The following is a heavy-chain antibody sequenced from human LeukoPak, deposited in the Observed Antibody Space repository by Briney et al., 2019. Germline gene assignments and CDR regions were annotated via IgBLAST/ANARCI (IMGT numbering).Heavy chain of an antibody. J-gene: IGHJ5*02. CDR3: AREVGYCSSTSCQNNWFDP. D-gene: IGHD2-2*01. Sequence: GGSLRLSCAPSGFTFSSYSMNWVRQAPGKGLEWVSSISSSSSYIYYADSVKGRFTISRDNAKNSLYLQMNSLRAEDTAVYYCAREVGYCSSTSCQNNWFDPWGQGTLVTVSS. CDR2: ISSSSSYI. CDR1: GFTFSSYS. V-gene: IGHV3-21*01.